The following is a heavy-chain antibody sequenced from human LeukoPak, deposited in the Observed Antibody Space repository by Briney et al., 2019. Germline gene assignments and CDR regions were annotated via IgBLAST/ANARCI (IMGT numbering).Heavy chain of an antibody. Sequence: GGSLRLSCAASGFTFSSYSMNWVRQAPGKGLEWVSSISSSSSYIYYADSVKGRFTISRDNAKNSLYLQMNSLRAEDTAVYYCGGAVGDTSHPFDYWGKGTLVTVSS. CDR3: GGAVGDTSHPFDY. CDR2: ISSSSSYI. D-gene: IGHD1-26*01. CDR1: GFTFSSYS. V-gene: IGHV3-21*01. J-gene: IGHJ4*02.